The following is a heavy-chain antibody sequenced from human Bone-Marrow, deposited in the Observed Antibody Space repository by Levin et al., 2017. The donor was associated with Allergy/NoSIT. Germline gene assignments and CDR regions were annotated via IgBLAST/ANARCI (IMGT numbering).Heavy chain of an antibody. CDR1: GGSFSGHD. CDR3: ARLRGDKHLVRLTAIRRGWFDP. CDR2: INHIGGT. V-gene: IGHV4-34*01. Sequence: GSLRLSCAVYGGSFSGHDWSWIRQPPGKGLEWIGEINHIGGTNYNPSLKSRVTMSVDTSKNQFSLNLTSVTAADTAVYFCARLRGDKHLVRLTAIRRGWFDPWGQGTLVTVSS. J-gene: IGHJ5*02. D-gene: IGHD2-21*02.